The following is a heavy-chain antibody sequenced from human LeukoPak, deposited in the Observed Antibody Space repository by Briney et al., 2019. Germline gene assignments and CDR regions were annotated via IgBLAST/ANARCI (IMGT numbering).Heavy chain of an antibody. D-gene: IGHD1-1*01. CDR2: IFTYNGDT. V-gene: IGHV1-18*01. CDR1: GYTFISYG. Sequence: GASVKVSCTASGYTFISYGISWVRQAPGQGREGVGWIFTYNGDTKYEKNFQGRVTMTTDSSTNTVYLELRSLRSDDTAVYYCARGKEREPFDFWGQGTLVTVSS. CDR3: ARGKEREPFDF. J-gene: IGHJ4*02.